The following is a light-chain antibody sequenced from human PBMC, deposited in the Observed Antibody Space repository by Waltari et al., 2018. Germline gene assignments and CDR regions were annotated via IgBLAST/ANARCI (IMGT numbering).Light chain of an antibody. CDR3: QQYGISPRT. V-gene: IGKV3D-20*01. Sequence: SSLATWTVLRTFVAGALHGPSQWTRVVMFEVSGRATGIPHRFSGSGSGTDFTLTITRLEPEDFAVYYCQQYGISPRTFGQGTKVELK. CDR1: WTVLRTF. CDR2: EVS. J-gene: IGKJ1*01.